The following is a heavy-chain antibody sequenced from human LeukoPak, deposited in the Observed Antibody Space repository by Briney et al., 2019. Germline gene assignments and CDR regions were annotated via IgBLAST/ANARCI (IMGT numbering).Heavy chain of an antibody. D-gene: IGHD3-3*01. CDR1: GGSISSSSYY. Sequence: PSETLSLTCTVSGGSISSSSYYWGWIRQPPGKGLEGIGSIYYSGSTYYNPSLKSRVTISVDTSKNQFSLKLSSVTAADTAVYYCARLPNYDFWSGYYDYWGQGTLVTVSS. CDR2: IYYSGST. V-gene: IGHV4-39*07. CDR3: ARLPNYDFWSGYYDY. J-gene: IGHJ4*02.